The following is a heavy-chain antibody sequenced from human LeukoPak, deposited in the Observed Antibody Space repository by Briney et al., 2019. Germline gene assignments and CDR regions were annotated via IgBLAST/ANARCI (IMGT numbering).Heavy chain of an antibody. CDR3: ATGPPGGDYSPP. CDR2: IKQDGIQE. D-gene: IGHD4-17*01. Sequence: GSLTLPCAAPGFTCSNYWRSWVRQAPGKGLEWVAKIKQDGIQEYYVDSVKGRFTISRDNAKNSLYLQMNSLRADDTAVYYCATGPPGGDYSPPWGQGTMVSVSS. V-gene: IGHV3-7*01. J-gene: IGHJ5*02. CDR1: GFTCSNYW.